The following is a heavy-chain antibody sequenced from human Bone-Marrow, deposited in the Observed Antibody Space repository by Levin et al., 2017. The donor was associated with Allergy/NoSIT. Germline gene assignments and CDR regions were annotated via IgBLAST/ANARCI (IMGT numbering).Heavy chain of an antibody. J-gene: IGHJ3*01. CDR1: GFSFSIFA. CDR3: VRGEGDYVGDTFSL. D-gene: IGHD4-17*01. CDR2: IWFDGSEK. Sequence: GESLKISCAASGFSFSIFAMHWVRQAPGKGLEWVAVIWFDGSEKYYADSMKGRITISRGNSKNTLYLQMKSLRVEDTAVYYCVRGEGDYVGDTFSLWGQGTMVTVSS. V-gene: IGHV3-33*01.